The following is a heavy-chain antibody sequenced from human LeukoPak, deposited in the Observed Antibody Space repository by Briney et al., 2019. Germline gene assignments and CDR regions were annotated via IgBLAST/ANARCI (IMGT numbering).Heavy chain of an antibody. J-gene: IGHJ4*02. V-gene: IGHV1-24*01. CDR1: GYTLTELS. D-gene: IGHD5-24*01. Sequence: ASVKVSCKVSGYTLTELSMHWVRQAPGKGREWMGGFDPEDGETIYAQKFQGRVTMTEDTSTDTAYMELSSLRSEDTAVYYCATRGDGYNLVFDYWGQGTLVTVSS. CDR3: ATRGDGYNLVFDY. CDR2: FDPEDGET.